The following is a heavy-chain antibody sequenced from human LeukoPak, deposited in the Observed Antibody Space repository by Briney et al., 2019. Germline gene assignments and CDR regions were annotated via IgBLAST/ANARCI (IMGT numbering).Heavy chain of an antibody. Sequence: PSETLSLTCTVSGGSIGSYYWSWIRQPPGKGLEWIGYMHYSGSTNYNPSLKSRVTISVDTSKNQFSLKLSSVTAADTAVYYCARSPSVVPAAISAEYFQHWGQGTLVTVSS. D-gene: IGHD2-2*02. J-gene: IGHJ1*01. CDR2: MHYSGST. CDR3: ARSPSVVPAAISAEYFQH. CDR1: GGSIGSYY. V-gene: IGHV4-59*08.